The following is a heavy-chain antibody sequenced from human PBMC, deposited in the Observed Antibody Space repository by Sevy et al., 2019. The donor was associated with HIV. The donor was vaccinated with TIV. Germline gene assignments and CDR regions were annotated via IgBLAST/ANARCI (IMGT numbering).Heavy chain of an antibody. Sequence: GGCLRLSCAASGFTFTNYNMNWVRQAPGMGLEWVAYITITSGTIYYADSVKGRFTISRDNAKNSLYLQMDSLRDEDTAVYYCARGNPYDFWGQGTLVTVSS. V-gene: IGHV3-48*02. J-gene: IGHJ4*02. CDR3: ARGNPYDF. CDR1: GFTFTNYN. CDR2: ITITSGTI.